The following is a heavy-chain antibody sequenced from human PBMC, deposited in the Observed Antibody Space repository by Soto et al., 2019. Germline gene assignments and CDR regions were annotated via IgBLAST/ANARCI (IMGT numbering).Heavy chain of an antibody. J-gene: IGHJ6*02. D-gene: IGHD6-6*01. CDR2: IYYSGST. V-gene: IGHV4-61*01. CDR1: GGSVSSGSYY. Sequence: PSETLSLTCTVSGGSVSSGSYYWSWTRQPPGKGLEWIGYIYYSGSTNYNPSLKSRVTISVDTSKNQFSLKLSSVTAADTAVYYCASLSIAATLAYYYYGMDVWGQGTKVTVSS. CDR3: ASLSIAATLAYYYYGMDV.